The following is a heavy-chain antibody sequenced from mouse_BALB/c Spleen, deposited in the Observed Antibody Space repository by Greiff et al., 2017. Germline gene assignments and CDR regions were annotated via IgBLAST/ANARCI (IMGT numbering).Heavy chain of an antibody. Sequence: VQLQQSGAELMKPGASVKISCKATGYTFSSYWIEWVKQRPGHGLEWIGEILPGSGSTNYNEKFKGKATFTADTSSNPAYMQLSSLTSEDSAVYYCARRGFLYYAMDYWGQGTSVTVSS. CDR2: ILPGSGST. J-gene: IGHJ4*01. CDR1: GYTFSSYW. CDR3: ARRGFLYYAMDY. V-gene: IGHV1-9*01.